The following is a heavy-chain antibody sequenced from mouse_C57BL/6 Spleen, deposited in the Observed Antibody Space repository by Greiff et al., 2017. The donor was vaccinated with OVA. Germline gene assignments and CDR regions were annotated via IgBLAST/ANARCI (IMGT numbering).Heavy chain of an antibody. CDR1: GFTFSSYG. D-gene: IGHD2-1*01. CDR3: SRHNYGNTPFAY. J-gene: IGHJ3*01. V-gene: IGHV5-6*01. Sequence: EVQLQESGGDLVKPGGSLKLSCAASGFTFSSYGMSWVRQTPDKRLEWVATISSGGSYTYYPDSVKGRFTISRDNAKNTLYLQMSSLKSEDTAMYYCSRHNYGNTPFAYWGQGTLVTVSA. CDR2: ISSGGSYT.